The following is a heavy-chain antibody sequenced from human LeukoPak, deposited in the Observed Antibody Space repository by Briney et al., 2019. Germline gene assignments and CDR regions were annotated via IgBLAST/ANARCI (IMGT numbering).Heavy chain of an antibody. V-gene: IGHV3-7*01. CDR1: GFTFSACW. J-gene: IGHJ4*02. CDR3: ARVNAGAMGSSSWRGYFDY. Sequence: GGTLRLSCAASGFTFSACWMSWGRQAPGKGLEWVANRKQDCSQTYHADSVKGRFTISKDNAENSLNLQMDSLRAEDTAVYYCARVNAGAMGSSSWRGYFDYWGQGAMVSVCS. CDR2: RKQDCSQT. D-gene: IGHD6-13*01.